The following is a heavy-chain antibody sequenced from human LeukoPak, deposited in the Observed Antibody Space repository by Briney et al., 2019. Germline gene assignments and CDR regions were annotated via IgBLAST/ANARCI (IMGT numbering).Heavy chain of an antibody. CDR2: ISGDGGST. J-gene: IGHJ3*02. D-gene: IGHD3-22*01. CDR3: ANSDYYDSSGSTHDAFDI. CDR1: GFTFDDYG. V-gene: IGHV3-43*02. Sequence: GGSLRLSCAASGFTFDDYGMSWVRQAPGKGLEWVSLISGDGGSTYYADSVKGRFTISRDNSKNSLYLQMNSLRTEDTALYYCANSDYYDSSGSTHDAFDIWGQGTMVTVSS.